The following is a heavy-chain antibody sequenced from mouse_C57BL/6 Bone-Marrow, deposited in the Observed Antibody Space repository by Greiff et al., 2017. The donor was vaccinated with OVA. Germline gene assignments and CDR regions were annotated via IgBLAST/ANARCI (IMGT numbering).Heavy chain of an antibody. CDR2: INPNNGGT. CDR3: ARDHYGSSYWYFDV. J-gene: IGHJ1*03. D-gene: IGHD1-1*01. CDR1: GYTFTDYY. Sequence: EVKLQQSGPELVKPGASVKISCKASGYTFTDYYMNWVKQSHGKSLEWIGDINPNNGGTSYNQKFKGKATLTVDKSSSTAYMELRSLTSEDSAVYYCARDHYGSSYWYFDVWGTGTTVTVSS. V-gene: IGHV1-26*01.